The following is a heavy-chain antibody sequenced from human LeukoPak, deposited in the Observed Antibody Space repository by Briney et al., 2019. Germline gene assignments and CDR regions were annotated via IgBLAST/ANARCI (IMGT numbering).Heavy chain of an antibody. V-gene: IGHV3-48*04. CDR3: ARVAAAGDY. J-gene: IGHJ4*02. Sequence: GGSLRLSCAASGFTFSSYSMNWVRQAPGKGLEWVSSISSSGSTIYYADSVKGRFTISRDNAKNSLYLQMNSLRAEDTAVYYCARVAAAGDYWGQGTLVTVSS. D-gene: IGHD6-13*01. CDR2: ISSSGSTI. CDR1: GFTFSSYS.